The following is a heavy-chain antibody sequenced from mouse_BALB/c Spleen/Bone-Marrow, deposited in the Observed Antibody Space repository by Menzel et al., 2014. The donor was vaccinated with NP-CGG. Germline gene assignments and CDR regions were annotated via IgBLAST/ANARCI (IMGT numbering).Heavy chain of an antibody. J-gene: IGHJ4*01. Sequence: QMQLKESGPGLVAPSQSLSITCTVSEFSLSSYGVHWVRQPPGKGLEWLGVIWAGGSMIYNSALMSRLSISKDNSKSQVFLKMKSLRNDDTAMYYCAREGRGNYGSSSYAMDYWGQGTSVAVSS. CDR1: EFSLSSYG. CDR2: IWAGGSM. CDR3: AREGRGNYGSSSYAMDY. V-gene: IGHV2-9*02. D-gene: IGHD1-1*01.